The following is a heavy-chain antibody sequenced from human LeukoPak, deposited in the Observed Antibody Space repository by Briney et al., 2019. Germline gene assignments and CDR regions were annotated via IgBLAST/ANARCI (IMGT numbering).Heavy chain of an antibody. J-gene: IGHJ5*02. CDR1: GGTFSSYA. CDR3: ARAVSDYYDSSGYLFSGWLDP. D-gene: IGHD3-22*01. Sequence: SVKVSCKASGGTFSSYAISWVRQAPGQGLEWMGGIIPIFGTANYAQKFQGRVTITADESTSTAYMELSSLRSEDTAVYYCARAVSDYYDSSGYLFSGWLDPWGQGTLVTVSS. CDR2: IIPIFGTA. V-gene: IGHV1-69*13.